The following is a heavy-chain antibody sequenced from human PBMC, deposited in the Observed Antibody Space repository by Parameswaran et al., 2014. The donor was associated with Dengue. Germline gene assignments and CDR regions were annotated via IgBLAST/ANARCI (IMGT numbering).Heavy chain of an antibody. Sequence: VRQAPGKALEWLAHIFSNDEKSYSTSLKSRLTISKDTSKSQVVLTMTNMDPVDTATYYCARIRYDFWSGYYPRSWFDPWGQGTLVTVSS. J-gene: IGHJ5*02. CDR2: IFSNDEK. V-gene: IGHV2-26*01. D-gene: IGHD3-3*01. CDR3: ARIRYDFWSGYYPRSWFDP.